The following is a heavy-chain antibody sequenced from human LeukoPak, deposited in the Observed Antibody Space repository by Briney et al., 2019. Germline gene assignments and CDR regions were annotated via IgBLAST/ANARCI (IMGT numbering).Heavy chain of an antibody. V-gene: IGHV1-2*02. J-gene: IGHJ4*02. CDR3: ATLPHSSSWYEVDY. D-gene: IGHD6-13*01. Sequence: ASVKVSCKVSGYTFTGYYMHWVRQAPGQGLEWMGWINPNSGGTNYAQKFQGRVTMTRDTSISTAYMELSRLRSEDTAVYYCATLPHSSSWYEVDYWGQGTLVTVSS. CDR1: GYTFTGYY. CDR2: INPNSGGT.